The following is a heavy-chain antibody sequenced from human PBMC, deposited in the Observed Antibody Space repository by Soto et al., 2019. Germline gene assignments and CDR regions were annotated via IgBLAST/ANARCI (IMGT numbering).Heavy chain of an antibody. CDR3: ARASPDYYAMDV. CDR1: GGTFSSYA. Sequence: ASVKVSCKASGGTFSSYAISWVRQAPGQGLEWMGWIIPVIGTAKYSQKFQGRVTITRDTSASTAYMEVSSLRSEDTAVYYCARASPDYYAMDVWGQGTTVT. CDR2: IIPVIGTA. V-gene: IGHV1-69*05. J-gene: IGHJ6*02.